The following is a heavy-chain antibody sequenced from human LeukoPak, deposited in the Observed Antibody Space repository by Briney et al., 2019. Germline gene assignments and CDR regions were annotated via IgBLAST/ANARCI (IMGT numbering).Heavy chain of an antibody. Sequence: SETLSLTCSVSGDSIVNYYWSWIRQSPGKALEWLGYIHSSGVTNYNSSFKSRVTISVDTSKNQFSLKLNSVTAADTAVYSCARQTSTYPYYFDFWGQGTLDTVSS. CDR1: GDSIVNYY. V-gene: IGHV4-59*01. CDR3: ARQTSTYPYYFDF. CDR2: IHSSGVT. D-gene: IGHD4-11*01. J-gene: IGHJ4*02.